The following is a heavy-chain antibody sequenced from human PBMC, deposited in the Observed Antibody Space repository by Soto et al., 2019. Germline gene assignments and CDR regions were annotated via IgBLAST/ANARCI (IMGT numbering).Heavy chain of an antibody. V-gene: IGHV3-33*01. CDR3: ARDAAPPPTGLDTPYFDY. J-gene: IGHJ4*02. CDR1: GFTFSSYG. CDR2: IWYDGSNK. Sequence: PGGSLRLSCAASGFTFSSYGMHWVRQAPGKGLEWMAVIWYDGSNKYYADSVKGRFTISRDNSKNTLYLQMNSLRAEDTAVYYCARDAAPPPTGLDTPYFDYWGQGTLVTVSS. D-gene: IGHD7-27*01.